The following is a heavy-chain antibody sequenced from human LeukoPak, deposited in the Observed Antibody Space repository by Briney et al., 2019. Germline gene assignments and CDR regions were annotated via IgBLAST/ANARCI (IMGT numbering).Heavy chain of an antibody. Sequence: GASVKVSCEASGYTFTSYGISWVRQAPGQGLEWMGWISTYNGNTNYAQKLQGRVTMTTDTSTSTAYMELRSLRSDDTAVYYCATAARGTPWDYWGQGTLVTVSS. V-gene: IGHV1-18*01. CDR1: GYTFTSYG. CDR3: ATAARGTPWDY. J-gene: IGHJ4*02. D-gene: IGHD3-10*01. CDR2: ISTYNGNT.